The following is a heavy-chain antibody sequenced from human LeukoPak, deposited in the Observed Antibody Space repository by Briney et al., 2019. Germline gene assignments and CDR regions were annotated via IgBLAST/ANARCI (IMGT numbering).Heavy chain of an antibody. V-gene: IGHV4-34*01. CDR2: IYHSGST. CDR3: AKVRGYSYDFDY. CDR1: GGSFSGYY. D-gene: IGHD5-18*01. Sequence: TSETLSLTCAVYGGSFSGYYWSWVRQPPGKGLEWIGEIYHSGSTNYNPSLKSRVTISVDKSKNQFSLKLSSVTAADTAVYYCAKVRGYSYDFDYWGQGTLVTVSS. J-gene: IGHJ4*02.